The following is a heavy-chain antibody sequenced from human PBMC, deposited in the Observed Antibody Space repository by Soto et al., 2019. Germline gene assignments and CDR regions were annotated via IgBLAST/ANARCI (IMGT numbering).Heavy chain of an antibody. V-gene: IGHV3-74*01. CDR2: IKSDGTNT. J-gene: IGHJ4*02. D-gene: IGHD6-19*01. Sequence: EVQLVESGGGSVRPGGSLRLSCASSGFTFSGFWMHWVRQGPGMGLVWVSGIKSDGTNTAYADSVRGRFTISRDNAKDTLYLQMNSLRAEDTAVYYCVRDGWAVAENWGQGTLVTVSS. CDR1: GFTFSGFW. CDR3: VRDGWAVAEN.